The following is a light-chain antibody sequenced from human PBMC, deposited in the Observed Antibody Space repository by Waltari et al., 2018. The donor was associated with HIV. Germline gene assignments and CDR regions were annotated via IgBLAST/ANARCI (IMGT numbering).Light chain of an antibody. CDR3: HVWDNNTVV. CDR2: RDS. Sequence: SYELTQSLSVSVALGQTARISCGVNNIVDKNVHWYQQKPGQAPVVVIYRDSNRPSGIPERFSGSNSGNTATLTISRAQAGDEADYYCHVWDNNTVVFGGGTTLTVL. J-gene: IGLJ2*01. CDR1: NIVDKN. V-gene: IGLV3-9*01.